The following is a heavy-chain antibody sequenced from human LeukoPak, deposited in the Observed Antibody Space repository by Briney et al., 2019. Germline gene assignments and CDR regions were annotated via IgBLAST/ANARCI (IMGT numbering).Heavy chain of an antibody. J-gene: IGHJ6*02. CDR1: GGTFSSYA. Sequence: ASVKVSCKASGGTFSSYAISWVRQAPGQGLEWMGWISAYNGNTNYAQKLQGRVTMTTDTSTSTAYMELRSLRSDDTAVYYCARDPDYDFWSGYTIYYYYGMDVWGQGTTVTVSS. V-gene: IGHV1-18*01. D-gene: IGHD3-3*01. CDR3: ARDPDYDFWSGYTIYYYYGMDV. CDR2: ISAYNGNT.